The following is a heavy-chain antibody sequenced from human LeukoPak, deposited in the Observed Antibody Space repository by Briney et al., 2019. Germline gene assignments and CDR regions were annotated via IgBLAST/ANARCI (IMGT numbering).Heavy chain of an antibody. CDR2: INTDGTST. CDR1: GFTFDDHG. D-gene: IGHD2-8*01. J-gene: IGHJ4*02. Sequence: GGSLRLSCAASGFTFDDHGMNWVRQAPGKGLVWVSRINTDGTSTTYADSVKGRFTISRDNAKNTLYLQMNSLRAEDTAVYYCTRRTSVLPFDYWGQGTLVTVSS. V-gene: IGHV3-74*01. CDR3: TRRTSVLPFDY.